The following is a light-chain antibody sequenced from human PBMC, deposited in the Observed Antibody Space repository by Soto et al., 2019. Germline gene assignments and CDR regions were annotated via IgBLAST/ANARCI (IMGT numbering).Light chain of an antibody. J-gene: IGKJ3*01. CDR1: QSVSSSY. CDR3: QQYGSSPFT. Sequence: EIVLTQSPGTLSLSPGERATLSCRVSQSVSSSYLAWYQQKPGQAPRLLIYGASSRATAIPDRFSGSGSGTDFTLTISRLEPEDFAVYYCQQYGSSPFTFGPGTKVDIK. V-gene: IGKV3-20*01. CDR2: GAS.